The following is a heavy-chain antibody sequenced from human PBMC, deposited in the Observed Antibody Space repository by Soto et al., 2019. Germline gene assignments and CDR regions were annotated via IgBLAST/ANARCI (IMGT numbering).Heavy chain of an antibody. CDR3: ARAFTPFYYDILTGRAANFDY. D-gene: IGHD3-9*01. V-gene: IGHV1-8*01. Sequence: VKVSCTASGYTFTSYDINWVRQATGQGLEWIVWMNPNSVNTGYAQKFQGRVTMTRNTSISTAYMELSSLRSEDTAVYYCARAFTPFYYDILTGRAANFDYWGQGTLVTVS. CDR2: MNPNSVNT. J-gene: IGHJ4*02. CDR1: GYTFTSYD.